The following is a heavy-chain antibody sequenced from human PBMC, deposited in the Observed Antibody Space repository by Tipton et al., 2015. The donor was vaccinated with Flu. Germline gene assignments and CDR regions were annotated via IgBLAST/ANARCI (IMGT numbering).Heavy chain of an antibody. D-gene: IGHD6-19*01. Sequence: TLSLTCTVSGGSISSGDYYWSWVRQHPGKGLEWIGYIFNSESTYYNPSLKSRVSTSIDTSKNQFSLKLNSVTAADTAVYYCARGVTVAGTVHCDYWGRGTLVTVSS. CDR1: GGSISSGDYY. V-gene: IGHV4-31*03. CDR3: ARGVTVAGTVHCDY. J-gene: IGHJ4*02. CDR2: IFNSEST.